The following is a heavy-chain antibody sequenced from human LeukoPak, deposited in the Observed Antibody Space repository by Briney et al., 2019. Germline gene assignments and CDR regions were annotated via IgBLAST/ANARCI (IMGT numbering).Heavy chain of an antibody. Sequence: PSETQSLTCAVYGGSFSNYYWSWIRQPPGKGLEWIGEINDSGRINYNPSLMSRVTVSVDTSKNQFSLRLTSVTATDTAVYYCARRWNYGRNYYIDVWGNGATVSVSS. V-gene: IGHV4-34*01. J-gene: IGHJ6*03. D-gene: IGHD1-7*01. CDR2: INDSGRI. CDR3: ARRWNYGRNYYIDV. CDR1: GGSFSNYY.